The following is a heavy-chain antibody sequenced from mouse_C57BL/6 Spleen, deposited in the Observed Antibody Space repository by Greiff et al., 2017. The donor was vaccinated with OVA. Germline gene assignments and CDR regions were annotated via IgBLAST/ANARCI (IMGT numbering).Heavy chain of an antibody. Sequence: EVQLQQSGPELVKPGASVKISCKASGYSFTGYYMNWVKQSPEKSLEWIGEINPSTGGTTYNQKFKAKATLTVDKSSSTAYMQLKSLTSEDSAVYYCARAPYYYGSSTHFDVWGTGTTVTVSS. CDR2: INPSTGGT. D-gene: IGHD1-1*01. V-gene: IGHV1-42*01. CDR1: GYSFTGYY. CDR3: ARAPYYYGSSTHFDV. J-gene: IGHJ1*03.